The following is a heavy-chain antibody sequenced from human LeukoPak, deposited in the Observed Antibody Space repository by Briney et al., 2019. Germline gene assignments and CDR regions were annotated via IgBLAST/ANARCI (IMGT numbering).Heavy chain of an antibody. J-gene: IGHJ5*02. CDR2: IKQDGSEK. D-gene: IGHD5-24*01. V-gene: IGHV3-7*05. CDR3: ARASDPWLQLT. CDR1: GFTFSNYW. Sequence: GSLRLSCAASGFTFSNYWMIWVRQAPGKGLEWVGNIKQDGSEKRYADSVRGRFTISRDNTQTSLYLQMNSLRAEDTAVYYCARASDPWLQLTWGQGTLVTVSS.